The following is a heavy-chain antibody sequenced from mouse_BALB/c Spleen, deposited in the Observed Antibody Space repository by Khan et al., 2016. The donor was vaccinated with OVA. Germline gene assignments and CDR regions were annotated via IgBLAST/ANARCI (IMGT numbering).Heavy chain of an antibody. J-gene: IGHJ3*01. CDR2: LWGDGST. Sequence: QVQLKESPPFLFSPSPLLSIIFPFSFLSLTNYGVSWVRQPPGKGLEWLGVLWGDGSTNYHSVLKSRLTINKDNSKSQVFVKLNSLHPDDTATYFCAIIYYGNDWFAYWGQGTLVTVSA. CDR1: FLSLTNYG. CDR3: AIIYYGNDWFAY. V-gene: IGHV2-3*01. D-gene: IGHD2-1*01.